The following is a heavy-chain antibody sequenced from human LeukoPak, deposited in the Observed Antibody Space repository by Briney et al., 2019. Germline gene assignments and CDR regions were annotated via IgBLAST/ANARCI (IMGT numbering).Heavy chain of an antibody. CDR1: GFTFSSYE. D-gene: IGHD3-16*02. Sequence: GGSLRLSCAASGFTFSSYEMNWVRQATGKGLEWVSYISSSGTTIYCADSVKGRFTISRDNAKNSLYLQMNSLRAEDTAVYYCARDHAYYDYVWGSYRNYMDVWGKGTTVTISS. CDR3: ARDHAYYDYVWGSYRNYMDV. V-gene: IGHV3-48*03. CDR2: ISSSGTTI. J-gene: IGHJ6*03.